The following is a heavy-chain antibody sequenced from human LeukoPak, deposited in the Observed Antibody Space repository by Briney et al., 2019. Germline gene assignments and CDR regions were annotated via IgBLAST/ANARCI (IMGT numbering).Heavy chain of an antibody. J-gene: IGHJ6*02. CDR3: ASRASIAAAGSYYYYGMDV. Sequence: ASVKVSCKASGYTFTSYAMNWVRQAPGQGLEWMGWINTNTGNPTYAQGSTGRFVFSLDTSVSTAYLQISSLKAEDTAMYYCASRASIAAAGSYYYYGMDVWGQGTTVTVSS. V-gene: IGHV7-4-1*02. CDR2: INTNTGNP. D-gene: IGHD6-13*01. CDR1: GYTFTSYA.